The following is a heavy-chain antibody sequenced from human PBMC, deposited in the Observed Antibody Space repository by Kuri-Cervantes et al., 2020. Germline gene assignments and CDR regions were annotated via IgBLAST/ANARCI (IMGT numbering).Heavy chain of an antibody. CDR3: ARDLVAAIRVDV. CDR1: GGSFSGYY. D-gene: IGHD5-12*01. J-gene: IGHJ6*04. V-gene: IGHV4-34*01. Sequence: GSLRLSCAVYGGSFSGYYWSWIRQPPGKGLEWIGEINHSGSTNYNPSLKSRVTISVDMSKNQFSLKLSSVTAADTAVYYCARDLVAAIRVDVWGNGTTVTVSS. CDR2: INHSGST.